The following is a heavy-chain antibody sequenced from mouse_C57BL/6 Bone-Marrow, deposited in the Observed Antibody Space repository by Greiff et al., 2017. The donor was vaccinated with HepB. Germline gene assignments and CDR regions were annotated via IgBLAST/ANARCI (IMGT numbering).Heavy chain of an antibody. CDR1: GYAFSSSW. CDR3: ARSDDGYPYWYFDV. V-gene: IGHV1-82*01. J-gene: IGHJ1*03. D-gene: IGHD2-3*01. Sequence: QVQLQQSGPELVKPGASVKISCKASGYAFSSSWMNWVKQRPGKGLEWIGRIYPGDGDTNYNGKFKGKATLTADKSSSTAYMQLSSLTSEDSAVYFCARSDDGYPYWYFDVWGTVTTVTVSS. CDR2: IYPGDGDT.